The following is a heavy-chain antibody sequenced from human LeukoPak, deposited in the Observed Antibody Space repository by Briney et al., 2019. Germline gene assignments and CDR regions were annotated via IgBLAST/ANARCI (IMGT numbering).Heavy chain of an antibody. CDR3: ATVGGTTY. Sequence: ASVKVSCKASGYTFTGYYVHWVRQAPGQGLEWMGRINPNSGDTNYAQKFQGRVTMTEDTSTDTAYMELSSLRSEDTAVYYCATVGGTTYWGQGTLVTVSS. CDR1: GYTFTGYY. J-gene: IGHJ4*02. D-gene: IGHD1-1*01. V-gene: IGHV1-2*06. CDR2: INPNSGDT.